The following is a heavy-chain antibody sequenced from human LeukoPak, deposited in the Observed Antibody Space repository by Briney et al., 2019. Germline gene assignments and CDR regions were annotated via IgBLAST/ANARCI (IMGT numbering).Heavy chain of an antibody. D-gene: IGHD3-22*01. CDR2: INPSGGST. Sequence: ASVKVSCKASGYTFTSRYMHWVRQAPGQGLEWMVIINPSGGSTSYAQKFQGRVTMTRDTSTSTVYMELSSLRSEDTAVYYCARTYYYDSIGYYNWFDLWGQGTLVTVSS. CDR3: ARTYYYDSIGYYNWFDL. J-gene: IGHJ5*01. CDR1: GYTFTSRY. V-gene: IGHV1-46*01.